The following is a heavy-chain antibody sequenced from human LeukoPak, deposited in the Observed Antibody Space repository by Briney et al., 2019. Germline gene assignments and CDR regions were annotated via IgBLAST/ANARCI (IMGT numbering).Heavy chain of an antibody. Sequence: GGSLRLSCAASGFTFSSYEMNWVRQAPGKGLEWVSYISSSSSYIYYADSVKGRFTISRDNSKNTLYLQMNSLRAEDTAVYYCAKDCAWYSSGHGVDYWGQGTLVTVSS. CDR3: AKDCAWYSSGHGVDY. CDR2: ISSSSSYI. CDR1: GFTFSSYE. D-gene: IGHD6-19*01. V-gene: IGHV3-21*05. J-gene: IGHJ4*02.